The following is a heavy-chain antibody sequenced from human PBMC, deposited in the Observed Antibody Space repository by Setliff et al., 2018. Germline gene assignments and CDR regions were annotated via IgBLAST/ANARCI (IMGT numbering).Heavy chain of an antibody. CDR3: VTYYVGLGGRGY. CDR1: AGSISSGTSH. Sequence: SETLSLPCTVSAGSISSGTSHWSWLRQPAGKGLEWIGRVDTSGSNYNPSLNGRVTISRDTSQNQFSLKLSSVTAADTAVYFCVTYYVGLGGRGYWGQGTLVTVSS. J-gene: IGHJ4*02. V-gene: IGHV4-61*02. CDR2: VDTSGS. D-gene: IGHD3-16*01.